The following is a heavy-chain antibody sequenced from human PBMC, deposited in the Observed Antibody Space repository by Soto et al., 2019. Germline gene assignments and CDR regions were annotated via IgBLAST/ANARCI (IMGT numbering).Heavy chain of an antibody. CDR1: GGSFSGYY. J-gene: IGHJ6*02. CDR3: ASVYSSSSHYYYYGMDV. Sequence: SSETLSLTCAVYGGSFSGYYWSWIRQPPGKGLEWIGEINHSGSTNYNPSLKSRVTISVDTSKNQFSLKLSSVTAADTAVYYCASVYSSSSHYYYYGMDVWGQGTTVTVSS. D-gene: IGHD6-6*01. V-gene: IGHV4-34*01. CDR2: INHSGST.